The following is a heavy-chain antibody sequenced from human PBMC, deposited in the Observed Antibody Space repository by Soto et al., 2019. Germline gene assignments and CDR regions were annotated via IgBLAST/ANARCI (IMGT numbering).Heavy chain of an antibody. J-gene: IGHJ4*02. V-gene: IGHV1-69*01. D-gene: IGHD3-3*01. CDR1: GGTISNFG. Sequence: QVQLVQSGAEVKKPGSSVKVSCTTSGGTISNFGMNWVRQAPGQGLEWMGGIAPIDGSTKYAEKFQGRVTITADASTSTVYMDLSSLRSEDTAVYYCARSFTKSRRGGVAFDYWGQGTLLTVSP. CDR3: ARSFTKSRRGGVAFDY. CDR2: IAPIDGST.